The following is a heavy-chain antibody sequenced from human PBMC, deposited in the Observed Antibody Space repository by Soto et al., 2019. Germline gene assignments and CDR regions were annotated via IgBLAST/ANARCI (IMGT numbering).Heavy chain of an antibody. CDR2: INTYNGKT. Sequence: QVHLVQSGPEVKKPGASVKLSCKASGYTFTTYGISWLRQAPGQRLEWMGWINTYNGKTDYPQSLQGRVTMTTDTSTNTAYLELRSLRSDDTAVYYCARDRLHISWTITFDYWGQGALVTVSS. V-gene: IGHV1-18*01. J-gene: IGHJ4*02. CDR1: GYTFTTYG. CDR3: ARDRLHISWTITFDY. D-gene: IGHD6-13*01.